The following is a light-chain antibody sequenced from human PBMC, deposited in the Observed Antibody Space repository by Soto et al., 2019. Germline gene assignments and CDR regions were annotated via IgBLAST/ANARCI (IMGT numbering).Light chain of an antibody. J-gene: IGKJ2*01. V-gene: IGKV1-9*01. CDR3: QQVYSSPPT. Sequence: IQLTQSPSSLSASVGDRVTITFRASQGIRNHFAWYQQKPGKAPSLLIYGASTLQSGVPSRFSGSGSGTDFTLTISSLQPEDFATYYCQQVYSSPPTFGQGTKLEIK. CDR1: QGIRNH. CDR2: GAS.